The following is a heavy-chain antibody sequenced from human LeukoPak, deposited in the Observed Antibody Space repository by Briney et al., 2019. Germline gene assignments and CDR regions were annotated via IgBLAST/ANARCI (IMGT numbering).Heavy chain of an antibody. CDR2: INPSSGGT. CDR1: GYTFTGYY. CDR3: AREYYYGSGSPPFY. V-gene: IGHV1-2*06. J-gene: IGHJ4*02. Sequence: ASVKVSCKASGYTFTGYYIHWVRQAPGQGLEWMGRINPSSGGTNYAQKFQGRVTMTRDTSISTAYMELRSLRSDDTAVYYCAREYYYGSGSPPFYWGQGTLVTVSS. D-gene: IGHD3-10*01.